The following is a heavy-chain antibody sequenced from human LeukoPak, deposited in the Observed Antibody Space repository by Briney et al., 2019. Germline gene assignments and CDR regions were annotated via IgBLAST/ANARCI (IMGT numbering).Heavy chain of an antibody. J-gene: IGHJ6*02. CDR1: GFTFDDYS. CDR3: ARENVSSGWYNLYYYYYGMDV. CDR2: INSDGSST. D-gene: IGHD6-19*01. V-gene: IGHV3-74*01. Sequence: PWGSLRLSCAASGFTFDDYSMHWVRQAPGKGLVWVSRINSDGSSTSYADSVKGQFTISRDNAKNTLYLQMNSLRAEDTAVYYCARENVSSGWYNLYYYYYGMDVWGQGTTVTVSS.